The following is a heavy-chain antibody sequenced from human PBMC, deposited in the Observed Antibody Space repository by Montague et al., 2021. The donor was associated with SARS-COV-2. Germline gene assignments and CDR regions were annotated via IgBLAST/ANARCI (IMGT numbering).Heavy chain of an antibody. CDR3: ARDYGDYGSGYYYGMDV. CDR2: IYYSGST. J-gene: IGHJ6*02. Sequence: SETLSLTCTVSGGSIRSSSYYWGWIRQPPGKGLEWIGSIYYSGSTYYNPSLKSRVTISVDTSKNQFSLRLISVTAADTAEYYCARDYGDYGSGYYYGMDVWGQGTTVTVSS. CDR1: GGSIRSSSYY. V-gene: IGHV4-39*07. D-gene: IGHD4-17*01.